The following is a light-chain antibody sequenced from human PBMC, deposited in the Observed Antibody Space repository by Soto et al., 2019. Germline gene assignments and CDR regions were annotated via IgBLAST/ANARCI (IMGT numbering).Light chain of an antibody. Sequence: DIQMTQSPSSLSASVGDRVTITCRASQSIRSYLNWYQQKPGKAPKLLIYAASSLQSGVPSRFSGSGSGTDFTLTISSLQPEDFATYYCQQSYSRTFGQGTKV. V-gene: IGKV1-39*01. CDR1: QSIRSY. CDR2: AAS. J-gene: IGKJ1*01. CDR3: QQSYSRT.